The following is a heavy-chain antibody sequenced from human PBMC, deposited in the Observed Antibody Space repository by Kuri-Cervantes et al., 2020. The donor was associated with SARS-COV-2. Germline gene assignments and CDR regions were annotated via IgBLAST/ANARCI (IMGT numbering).Heavy chain of an antibody. CDR2: INQDGTEK. CDR1: GFTFSSYW. CDR3: ARDQIAAAGTFDY. J-gene: IGHJ4*02. V-gene: IGHV3-7*01. D-gene: IGHD6-13*01. Sequence: GESLKISCAASGFTFSSYWMSWVRQAPGKGLEWLANINQDGTEKYYVDSVKGRFTISRDNAKNSLYLQMNSLRAEDTAVYYCARDQIAAAGTFDYWGQGTLVTVSS.